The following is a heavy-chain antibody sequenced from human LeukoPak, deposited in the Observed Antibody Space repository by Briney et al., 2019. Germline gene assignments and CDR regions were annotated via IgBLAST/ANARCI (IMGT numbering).Heavy chain of an antibody. Sequence: PGGSLRLSCAASGFTFSSYAMTWVRQAPGKGLEWVSAISGSGGSTYYADSVKGRFTISRDNSKNTLYLQMNSLRAEDTAVYYCAKVGFGELPQERIDYWGQGTLVTVSS. CDR1: GFTFSSYA. J-gene: IGHJ4*02. D-gene: IGHD3-10*01. V-gene: IGHV3-23*01. CDR3: AKVGFGELPQERIDY. CDR2: ISGSGGST.